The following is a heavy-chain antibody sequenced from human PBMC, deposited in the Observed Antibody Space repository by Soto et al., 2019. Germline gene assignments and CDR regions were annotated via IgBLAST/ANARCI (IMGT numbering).Heavy chain of an antibody. Sequence: SETLSLTCAVYGGSFSGYYWSWIRQPPGKGLEWIGEINHSGSTNYNPSLKSRVTISVDTSKNQFSLKLSSVTAADTAVYYCARGLALGDDILNGYTLYYYYYGMDVWGQGTTVTVSS. D-gene: IGHD3-9*01. J-gene: IGHJ6*02. V-gene: IGHV4-34*01. CDR3: ARGLALGDDILNGYTLYYYYYGMDV. CDR1: GGSFSGYY. CDR2: INHSGST.